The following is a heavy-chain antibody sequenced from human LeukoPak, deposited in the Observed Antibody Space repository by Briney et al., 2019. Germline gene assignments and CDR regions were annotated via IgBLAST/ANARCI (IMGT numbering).Heavy chain of an antibody. D-gene: IGHD3-10*01. Sequence: SETLSLTRIVSGRSITSYYSTWIRQPPGKGLEWIGYIYYSGNTNYNPSLKSRVTISIDTSKNQFSLKLSSVTAADTAVYHCARVGDGNFDYWGQGTLVTVSS. CDR3: ARVGDGNFDY. CDR1: GRSITSYY. CDR2: IYYSGNT. V-gene: IGHV4-59*01. J-gene: IGHJ4*02.